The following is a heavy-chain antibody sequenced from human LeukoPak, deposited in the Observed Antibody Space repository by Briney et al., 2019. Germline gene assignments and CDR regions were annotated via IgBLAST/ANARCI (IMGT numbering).Heavy chain of an antibody. Sequence: PSETLSLTCTVSGGSISSYYWSWIRQPPGKGLEWIGYIYYSGSTNYNPSLKSRVTISVDTSKNQFSLKLSSVTAADTAVYYCARHCSGGSCYSGIDYWGQGTLVTVSS. D-gene: IGHD2-15*01. CDR2: IYYSGST. V-gene: IGHV4-59*01. J-gene: IGHJ4*02. CDR3: ARHCSGGSCYSGIDY. CDR1: GGSISSYY.